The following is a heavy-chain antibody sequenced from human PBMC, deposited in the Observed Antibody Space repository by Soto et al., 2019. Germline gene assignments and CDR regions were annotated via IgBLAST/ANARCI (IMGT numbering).Heavy chain of an antibody. CDR1: GYSFTSYW. V-gene: IGHV5-10-1*01. J-gene: IGHJ6*02. CDR2: IDPSDSYT. D-gene: IGHD5-18*01. Sequence: PGESLKISCKGSGYSFTSYWISWVRQMPGKGLEWMGRIDPSDSYTNYSPSFQGHVTISADKSISTAYLQWSSLKASDTAMYYCARPNTAMVPSYGMDVWGQGTTVTVSS. CDR3: ARPNTAMVPSYGMDV.